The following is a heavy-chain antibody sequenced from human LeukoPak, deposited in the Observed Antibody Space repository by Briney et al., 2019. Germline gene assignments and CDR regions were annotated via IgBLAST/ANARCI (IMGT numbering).Heavy chain of an antibody. J-gene: IGHJ4*02. V-gene: IGHV3-23*01. CDR2: ISGSGVNT. D-gene: IGHD2-15*01. Sequence: GGSLRLSCAASGFTFSTYAMTWVRQAPGKGLEWASSISGSGVNTYHADSVKGRFTISRDNSKSTLYLQMNSLRAEDTAVYYCANVAPPEIDSWGQGTLVTVSS. CDR1: GFTFSTYA. CDR3: ANVAPPEIDS.